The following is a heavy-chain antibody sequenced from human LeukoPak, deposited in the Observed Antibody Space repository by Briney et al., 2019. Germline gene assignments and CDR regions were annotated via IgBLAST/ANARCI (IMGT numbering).Heavy chain of an antibody. CDR2: IIPIFGTA. Sequence: ASVKVSCKASGGTFRSYAISWVRQAPGQGPEWMGGIIPIFGTANYAQEFQGRVTITTDESTSIAYMELSSLRSEDTAMYYCARDLGSRYCSSTSCSDNNWFDPWGQGTLVTVSS. V-gene: IGHV1-69*05. CDR3: ARDLGSRYCSSTSCSDNNWFDP. CDR1: GGTFRSYA. D-gene: IGHD2-2*01. J-gene: IGHJ5*02.